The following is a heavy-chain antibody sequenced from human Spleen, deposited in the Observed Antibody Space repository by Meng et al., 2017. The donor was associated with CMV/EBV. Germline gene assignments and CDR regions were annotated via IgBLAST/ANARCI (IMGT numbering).Heavy chain of an antibody. CDR3: ATPSGSYRGGGGAMDY. CDR1: GFTFTSSW. CDR2: IDSDGNTT. D-gene: IGHD1-26*01. J-gene: IGHJ4*02. Sequence: GESLKISCTASGFTFTSSWMHWVRQAPGMGLVWVSGIDSDGNTTTYADSVKGRFTISRDNAKNTLYLQMNSLRAEDTALYYCATPSGSYRGGGGAMDYWGQGTLVTVSS. V-gene: IGHV3-74*01.